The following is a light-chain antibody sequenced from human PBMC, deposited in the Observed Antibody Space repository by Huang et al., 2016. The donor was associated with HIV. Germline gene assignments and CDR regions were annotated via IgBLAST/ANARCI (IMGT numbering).Light chain of an antibody. CDR3: QQGYSTPYT. Sequence: DIQMTQSPSSLSASVGDSVPLTCRASQTISTFLNWYQQKPGKAPKLLIYAASSLQSGVPSKCSGSGSGTDFTLTISSLQPEDFATYYCQQGYSTPYTFGQGTKLEIK. CDR2: AAS. V-gene: IGKV1-39*01. CDR1: QTISTF. J-gene: IGKJ2*01.